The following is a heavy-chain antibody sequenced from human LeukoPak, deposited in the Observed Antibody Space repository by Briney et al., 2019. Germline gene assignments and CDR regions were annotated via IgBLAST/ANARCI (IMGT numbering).Heavy chain of an antibody. CDR2: IYTSGST. CDR3: EREDTAMVPHVSDYFDY. J-gene: IGHJ4*02. V-gene: IGHV4-4*07. Sequence: SETLSLTCTVSGGSISSYYWSWIRQPAGKGLEWIGRIYTSGSTNYNPSLKSRVTMSVDTSKNQFSLKLSSVTAADTAVYYCEREDTAMVPHVSDYFDYWGQGTLVTVSS. D-gene: IGHD5-18*01. CDR1: GGSISSYY.